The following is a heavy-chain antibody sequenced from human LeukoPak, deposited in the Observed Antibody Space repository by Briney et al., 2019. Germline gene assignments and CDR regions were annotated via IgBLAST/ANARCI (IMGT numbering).Heavy chain of an antibody. CDR3: AGYNCSSTRCYTGGFDY. CDR2: IKQDGSEK. J-gene: IGHJ4*02. Sequence: PGGSLRLSCAASGFTFSSYWMSWVRQAPGKGLEWVANIKQDGSEKYYVDSVKGRFTISRDSSKNTLYLQMNSLRAEDTALYYCAGYNCSSTRCYTGGFDYWGQGTLVTVSS. CDR1: GFTFSSYW. V-gene: IGHV3-7*03. D-gene: IGHD2-2*02.